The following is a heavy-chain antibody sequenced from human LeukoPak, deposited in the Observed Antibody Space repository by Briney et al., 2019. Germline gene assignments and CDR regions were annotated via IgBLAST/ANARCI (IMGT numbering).Heavy chain of an antibody. V-gene: IGHV3-30-3*01. D-gene: IGHD5-18*01. Sequence: GGSLRLSCAASGFTFSSYAMHWVRQAPGKGLEWVAVISYDGSNKYYADSVKGRFTISRDNSKNTLYLQMNSLRAEDTAVYYCARGGYSYGYGQIGYWGQGTLVTVSS. CDR1: GFTFSSYA. CDR2: ISYDGSNK. CDR3: ARGGYSYGYGQIGY. J-gene: IGHJ4*02.